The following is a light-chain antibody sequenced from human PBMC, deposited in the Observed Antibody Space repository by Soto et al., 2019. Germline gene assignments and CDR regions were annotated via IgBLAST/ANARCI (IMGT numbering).Light chain of an antibody. CDR2: DAS. V-gene: IGKV3-20*01. J-gene: IGKJ3*01. Sequence: EIVLTQSPGTLSLSPGERASLSCRASQSVNSNYLAWYQQKPGQAPRLLIHDASSRATGIPDRFSGSGSGTDFTLTINRLEPEDFAVYYCQQHFGSPCTFGPGTKVDIK. CDR3: QQHFGSPCT. CDR1: QSVNSNY.